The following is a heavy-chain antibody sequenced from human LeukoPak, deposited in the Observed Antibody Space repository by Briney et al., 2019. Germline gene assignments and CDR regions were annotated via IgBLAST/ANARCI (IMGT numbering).Heavy chain of an antibody. CDR1: GFSFSCYT. D-gene: IGHD1-26*01. CDR3: AREDSGNYYFDF. V-gene: IGHV3-23*01. Sequence: GGSVSLLCAASGFSFSCYTMRGLPQAPGRGLEGVSAISGSGGFTYYADSVKGRFTISRDNSKNTLFLQMNSLRAEDTAVYYCAREDSGNYYFDFWGQGTLVTVSS. CDR2: ISGSGGFT. J-gene: IGHJ4*02.